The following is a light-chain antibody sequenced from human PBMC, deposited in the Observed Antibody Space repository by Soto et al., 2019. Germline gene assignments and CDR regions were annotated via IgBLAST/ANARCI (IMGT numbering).Light chain of an antibody. V-gene: IGLV8-61*01. Sequence: QTVVTQEPSISVSPGGTVTLTCGLTSGSVSTSDYPGWYQLTPGQPPRTLIYGTDTRSSGVPDRFSGSIVGNKAALTITGPQAEDESDYYCVLYMTSGLRVFGGGTKLTVL. CDR3: VLYMTSGLRV. CDR1: SGSVSTSDY. J-gene: IGLJ3*02. CDR2: GTD.